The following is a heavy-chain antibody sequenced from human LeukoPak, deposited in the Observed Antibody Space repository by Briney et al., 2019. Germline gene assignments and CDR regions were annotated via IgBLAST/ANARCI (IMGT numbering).Heavy chain of an antibody. CDR3: ARRDDSSGYHKIFDY. V-gene: IGHV4-39*01. D-gene: IGHD3-22*01. Sequence: SETLSLTCTVSGGSINSSNYYWGWIRQPPGKGLEWIGSIYYSGSTYYNPSLKSRVTISIDTSKNQFYLKLSSLTAADTAVYYCARRDDSSGYHKIFDYWGPGTLVTVSS. CDR2: IYYSGST. J-gene: IGHJ4*02. CDR1: GGSINSSNYY.